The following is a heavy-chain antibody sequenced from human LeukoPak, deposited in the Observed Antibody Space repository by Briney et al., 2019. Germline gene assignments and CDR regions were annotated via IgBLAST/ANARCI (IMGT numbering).Heavy chain of an antibody. V-gene: IGHV4-4*07. CDR3: ARDGGYSSSSIWVDY. CDR2: IYPSGST. Sequence: SETLSLTCTVSGGSISSYYWSWIRQPAGKGLEWIGRIYPSGSTNYNPSLKSRVTMSVDTSKNQFSLKLSSVTAADTAVYYCARDGGYSSSSIWVDYWGQGTLVTVSS. D-gene: IGHD6-6*01. CDR1: GGSISSYY. J-gene: IGHJ4*02.